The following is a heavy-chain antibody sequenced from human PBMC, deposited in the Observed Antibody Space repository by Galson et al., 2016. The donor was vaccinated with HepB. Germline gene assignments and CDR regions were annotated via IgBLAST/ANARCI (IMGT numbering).Heavy chain of an antibody. CDR2: ISYDGSHK. V-gene: IGHV3-30*03. CDR1: GFTLNNFA. D-gene: IGHD1-26*01. Sequence: SLRLSCAASGFTLNNFAMSWFRQAPGKGLEWLAVISYDGSHKYYADSVKGRFTISRDSSKNTLFLQMNSLRAEDTAVYYCATPRDSSGSYFPPRDWGQGTLVTVSS. CDR3: ATPRDSSGSYFPPRD. J-gene: IGHJ4*02.